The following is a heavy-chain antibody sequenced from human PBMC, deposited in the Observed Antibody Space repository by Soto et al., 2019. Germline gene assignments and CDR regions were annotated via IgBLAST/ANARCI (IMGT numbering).Heavy chain of an antibody. CDR3: ARASRCKSEYECFAWLDF. CDR1: GGSISSLY. J-gene: IGHJ4*02. V-gene: IGHV4-4*07. D-gene: IGHD6-6*01. CDR2: IFPSGDS. Sequence: SETLSLTCTVSGGSISSLYWAWIRQPAGKGLEWIGRIFPSGDSNYNPSLTSRVSMSLDTSKNQFSLTVSSVTAADTAVYYCARASRCKSEYECFAWLDFWGQCILVTVS.